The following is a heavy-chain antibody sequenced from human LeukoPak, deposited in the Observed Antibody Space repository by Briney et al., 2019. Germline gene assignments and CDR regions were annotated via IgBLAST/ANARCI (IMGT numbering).Heavy chain of an antibody. D-gene: IGHD4-17*01. CDR2: ISGSGGST. CDR1: GFTFSSYA. J-gene: IGHJ4*02. CDR3: ASPGAYGDYVGYYFDY. V-gene: IGHV3-23*01. Sequence: GGSLRLSCAASGFTFSSYAMSWVRQAPGKGLEWVSAISGSGGSTYYADSVKGRFTISRDNAKNSLYLQMNSLRAEDTAVYYCASPGAYGDYVGYYFDYWGQGTLVTVSS.